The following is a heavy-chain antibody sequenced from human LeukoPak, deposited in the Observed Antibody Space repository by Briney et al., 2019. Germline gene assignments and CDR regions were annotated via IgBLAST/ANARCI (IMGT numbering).Heavy chain of an antibody. D-gene: IGHD5-18*01. CDR2: ISGSGGST. CDR1: GFTFSSYA. V-gene: IGHV3-23*01. CDR3: AKDWVGYSYGFDY. J-gene: IGHJ4*02. Sequence: GGSLRLSCAASGFTFSSYAMSWVRQAPGKGLEWVSAISGSGGSTYYADSVKGRFTISRDNSKNTLHLQMNSLRAEDTAVYYCAKDWVGYSYGFDYWGQGTLVTVSS.